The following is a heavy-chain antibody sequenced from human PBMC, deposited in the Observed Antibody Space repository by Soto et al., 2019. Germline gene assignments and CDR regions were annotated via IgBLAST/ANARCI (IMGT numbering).Heavy chain of an antibody. V-gene: IGHV4-34*01. Sequence: PETLARTFAVYGGSFRGYYWSWIRQPPGKVLELIGEINHSGNTNYNPSLKSRVTISVDTSKNHFSLKLSSVTAADTAVYYSDRRISAYFTNGVCYKFALCWFKPWGHGTLVTVSS. CDR2: INHSGNT. CDR1: GGSFRGYY. J-gene: IGHJ5*02. CDR3: DRRISAYFTNGVCYKFALCWFKP. D-gene: IGHD2-8*01.